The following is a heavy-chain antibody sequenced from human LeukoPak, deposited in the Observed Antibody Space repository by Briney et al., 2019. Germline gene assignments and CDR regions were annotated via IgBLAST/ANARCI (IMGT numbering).Heavy chain of an antibody. Sequence: GGSLRLSCAASGFTFDDYTMRWVRQAPGKGLEWVSLISWDGGSTYYADSVKGRFTISRDNSKNSLYLQMNSRRTEDTALYYCARAGYDFWSGYFFDYWGQGTLVTVSS. D-gene: IGHD3-3*01. CDR3: ARAGYDFWSGYFFDY. CDR1: GFTFDDYT. V-gene: IGHV3-43*01. CDR2: ISWDGGST. J-gene: IGHJ4*02.